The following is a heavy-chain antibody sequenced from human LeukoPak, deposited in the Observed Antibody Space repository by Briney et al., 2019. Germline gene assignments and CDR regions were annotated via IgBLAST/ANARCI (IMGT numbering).Heavy chain of an antibody. CDR1: GFTFSNAW. V-gene: IGHV3-15*01. D-gene: IGHD3-22*01. CDR2: IKSKTDGGTT. J-gene: IGHJ3*02. Sequence: GGSLRLSCAASGFTFSNAWRSWVRQAPGEGLEWLGRIKSKTDGGTTDYAAPVKGRFTISRDDSKNTLYLQMNSLKTEDTAVYFCTTDTTLIEYYYDSSAYHYAFDIWGQGTMVTVSS. CDR3: TTDTTLIEYYYDSSAYHYAFDI.